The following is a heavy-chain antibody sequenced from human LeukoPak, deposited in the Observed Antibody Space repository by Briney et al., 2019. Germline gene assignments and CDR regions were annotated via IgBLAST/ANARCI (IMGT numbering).Heavy chain of an antibody. J-gene: IGHJ4*02. V-gene: IGHV4-59*01. CDR1: GGSISSYY. D-gene: IGHD2-2*01. Sequence: SETLSLTCTVSGGSISSYYWSWSRQPPGKGLEWIGCIYSGSSSYNPSLQSRVTISVDTSMNQFSLKLTSMTAADTAVYYCGRAGPGAFFDHWGRGALVTVSS. CDR2: IYSGSS. CDR3: GRAGPGAFFDH.